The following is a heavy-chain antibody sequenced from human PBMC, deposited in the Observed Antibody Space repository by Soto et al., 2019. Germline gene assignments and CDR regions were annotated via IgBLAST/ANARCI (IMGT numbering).Heavy chain of an antibody. CDR1: GYTFTSYG. Sequence: QVQLVQSGAEVKKPGASVKVSCKASGYTFTSYGISWVRQAPGQGLEWMGWISAYNGNTNYAQKLQGRVTMTTDTSTSTAYMELRSLRSDDTAVYYCARECNYYDSSGYYYGYFDLWGRGTLVTVSS. CDR2: ISAYNGNT. V-gene: IGHV1-18*01. CDR3: ARECNYYDSSGYYYGYFDL. J-gene: IGHJ2*01. D-gene: IGHD3-22*01.